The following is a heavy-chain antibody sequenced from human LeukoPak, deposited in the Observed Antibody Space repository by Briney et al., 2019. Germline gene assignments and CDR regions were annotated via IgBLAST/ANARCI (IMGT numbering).Heavy chain of an antibody. J-gene: IGHJ4*02. V-gene: IGHV3-23*01. CDR1: GFTFSRYA. Sequence: GGSLRLSCAASGFTFSRYAMSWVRQAPGKGLEWVSAISGSGGSTYYADSVKGRFTISRDNSKNTLYLQMNSLRAEDTAVYYCAKGVVVVPAASVFDYWGQGTLVTVSS. CDR2: ISGSGGST. D-gene: IGHD2-2*01. CDR3: AKGVVVVPAASVFDY.